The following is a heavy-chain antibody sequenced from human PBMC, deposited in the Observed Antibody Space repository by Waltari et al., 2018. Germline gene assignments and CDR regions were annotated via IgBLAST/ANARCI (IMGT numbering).Heavy chain of an antibody. J-gene: IGHJ6*02. V-gene: IGHV4-38-2*02. CDR1: NFHSSDGYY. Sequence: QVQLQESGPGLVKPSETLSLTCAVSNFHSSDGYYWGWIRQSPGKGLEWIGSLYHSGTTHYNPSLESRVTISVDRSRNQFSLKVTSVSAADTAVYFCARDQRFLESLYPYYYALDAWGRGITVTVSS. CDR3: ARDQRFLESLYPYYYALDA. CDR2: LYHSGTT. D-gene: IGHD3-3*01.